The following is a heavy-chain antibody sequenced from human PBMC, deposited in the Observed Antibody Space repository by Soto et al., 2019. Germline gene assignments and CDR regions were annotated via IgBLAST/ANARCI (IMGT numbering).Heavy chain of an antibody. CDR3: ARVGLDGDSRSNFDY. Sequence: QVQLQESGPGLVKPSQTLSLTCTVSGGSISSGDYYWSWIRQHPGKGLEWIGYIYYSGNTYYNPSLKSRVTISVDTSKNQFSLKLSSVTAADTAVYYCARVGLDGDSRSNFDYWGQGTLVTVSS. CDR2: IYYSGNT. D-gene: IGHD7-27*01. J-gene: IGHJ4*02. V-gene: IGHV4-31*03. CDR1: GGSISSGDYY.